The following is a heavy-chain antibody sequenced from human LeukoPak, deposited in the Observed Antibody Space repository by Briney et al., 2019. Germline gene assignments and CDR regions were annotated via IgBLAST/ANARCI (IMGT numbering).Heavy chain of an antibody. Sequence: SETLSLTCTVSGGSISRYYWSWIRQPPGKGLECIGYIYYSGNTNYNPSLKSRVTISVDTSKNQFSLKLNSVTAVDTAVYYCARGVTMVRAPYYGMDVWGQGTTVTVSS. D-gene: IGHD3-10*01. J-gene: IGHJ6*02. CDR3: ARGVTMVRAPYYGMDV. CDR1: GGSISRYY. V-gene: IGHV4-59*01. CDR2: IYYSGNT.